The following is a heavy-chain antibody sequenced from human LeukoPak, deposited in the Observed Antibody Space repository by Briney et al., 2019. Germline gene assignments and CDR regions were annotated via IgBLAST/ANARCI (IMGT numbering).Heavy chain of an antibody. V-gene: IGHV3-30*04. CDR2: ISYDGSNK. J-gene: IGHJ4*02. D-gene: IGHD3-3*01. CDR3: AKEFRDFWSGPNPGYFDY. CDR1: GFTFSSYA. Sequence: PGRSLRLSCAASGFTFSSYAMHWVRQAPGKGLEWVAVISYDGSNKYYADSVKGRFTISRDNSKNTLYLQMNSLRAEDTAIYYCAKEFRDFWSGPNPGYFDYWGQGTLVTVSS.